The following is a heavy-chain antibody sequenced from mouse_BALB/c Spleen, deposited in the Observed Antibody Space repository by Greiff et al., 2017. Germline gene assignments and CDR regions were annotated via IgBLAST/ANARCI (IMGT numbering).Heavy chain of an antibody. CDR1: GFTFSSFG. D-gene: IGHD1-1*01. CDR2: ISSGSSTI. Sequence: EVQRVESGGGLVQPGGSRKLSCAASGFTFSSFGMHWVRQAPEKGLEWVAYISSGSSTIYYADTVKGRFTISRDNPKNTLFLQMTSLRSEDTAMYYCARSGVLRAWFAYWGQGTLVTVSA. V-gene: IGHV5-17*02. CDR3: ARSGVLRAWFAY. J-gene: IGHJ3*01.